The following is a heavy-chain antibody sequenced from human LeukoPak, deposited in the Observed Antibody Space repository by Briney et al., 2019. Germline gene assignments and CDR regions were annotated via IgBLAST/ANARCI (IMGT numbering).Heavy chain of an antibody. CDR1: GGSICSGVYY. CDR3: ASLAYCGGDCYSDYFYGMDV. D-gene: IGHD2-21*02. J-gene: IGHJ6*02. Sequence: SRTLSLTCAVSGGSICSGVYYCSWIRQHPGKCLECIWFIYYSGSTYYNPSIKSRVTISVDTSKNQYSLKLSSVTAADTAVYYCASLAYCGGDCYSDYFYGMDVWGQGTTVTVSS. V-gene: IGHV4-31*11. CDR2: IYYSGST.